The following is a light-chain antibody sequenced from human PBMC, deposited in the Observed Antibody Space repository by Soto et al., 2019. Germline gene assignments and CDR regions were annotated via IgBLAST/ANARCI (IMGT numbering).Light chain of an antibody. CDR3: MIWHSSAWV. J-gene: IGLJ3*02. CDR1: SGINVGSSA. Sequence: QSVLTQPSSLSASPGASASLTCTLRSGINVGSSAIYWYQQKPGSPPQFLLRYKSDSDKHQGSGVPSRFSGSKDTAANAGILLISGVQSDDEADYYCMIWHSSAWVFGGGTKLTVL. V-gene: IGLV5-45*03. CDR2: YKSDSDK.